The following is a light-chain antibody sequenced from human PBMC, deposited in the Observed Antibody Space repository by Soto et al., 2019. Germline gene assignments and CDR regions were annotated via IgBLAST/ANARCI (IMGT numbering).Light chain of an antibody. CDR1: SSDVGAYNY. J-gene: IGLJ1*01. V-gene: IGLV2-8*01. CDR2: DVI. CDR3: SSYAGSNNYV. Sequence: QSALTQPPSASGSPGQSVTISCTGTSSDVGAYNYVSWYQQHPGKAPKLMIYDVIKAPAGVPDRFSGSKSGNTASLTVSGLQPEDEADYYCSSYAGSNNYVFGTGTKVTVL.